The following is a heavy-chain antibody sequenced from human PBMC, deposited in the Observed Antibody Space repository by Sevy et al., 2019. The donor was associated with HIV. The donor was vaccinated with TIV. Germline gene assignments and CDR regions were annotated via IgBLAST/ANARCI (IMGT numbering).Heavy chain of an antibody. Sequence: GGSLRLSCAASGFSLTTSDMHWVRQAPGKGLEWVAYVRNDGSNKYYADSVRDRFTIPRDSPKNTLYLQMNSLRDEDTDIYYCARGRKTTEEWLEELDYYYGLDVWGQGTTVTVSS. CDR3: ARGRKTTEEWLEELDYYYGLDV. D-gene: IGHD2-8*01. J-gene: IGHJ6*02. CDR2: VRNDGSNK. V-gene: IGHV3-30*02. CDR1: GFSLTTSD.